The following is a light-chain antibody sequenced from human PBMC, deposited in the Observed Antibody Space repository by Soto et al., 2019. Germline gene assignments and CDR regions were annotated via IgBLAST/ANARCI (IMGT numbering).Light chain of an antibody. Sequence: DIQMTQSPSSLSASVGDRVTITCQASQDISEYLNWFQHKPGQAPKLLIYGASNLEAGVPSRFSGSGSGTDFTFTISSLQPEDIATYYCQQDDNVPYTFGQGTKLEI. CDR1: QDISEY. CDR3: QQDDNVPYT. CDR2: GAS. J-gene: IGKJ2*01. V-gene: IGKV1-33*01.